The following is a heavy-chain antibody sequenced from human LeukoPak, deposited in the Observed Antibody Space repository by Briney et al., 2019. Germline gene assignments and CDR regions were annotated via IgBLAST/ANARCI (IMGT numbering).Heavy chain of an antibody. CDR1: GGTFSSYT. J-gene: IGHJ4*02. CDR2: IIPIFGTA. Sequence: GASVKVSCKASGGTFSSYTINWVRQAPGQGLEWMGGIIPIFGTANYAQKFQGRVTITTDESTSTAYMELSSLRSEDTAVYYCARDFGGEMATIQIPFFDYWGQGTLVTVSS. D-gene: IGHD5-24*01. V-gene: IGHV1-69*05. CDR3: ARDFGGEMATIQIPFFDY.